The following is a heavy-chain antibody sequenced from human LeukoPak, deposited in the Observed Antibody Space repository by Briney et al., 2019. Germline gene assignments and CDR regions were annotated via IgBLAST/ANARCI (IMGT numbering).Heavy chain of an antibody. CDR3: ASYYYDSSGYYYFDY. CDR2: IYYSGST. J-gene: IGHJ4*02. V-gene: IGHV4-59*08. D-gene: IGHD3-22*01. Sequence: SETLSLTCTVSGGSISSYYWSWIRQPPGKGLEWIGYIYYSGSTNYNPSLKSRVTISVDTSKNQFSLKLSSVTAADTAVYYCASYYYDSSGYYYFDYRGQGTLVTVSS. CDR1: GGSISSYY.